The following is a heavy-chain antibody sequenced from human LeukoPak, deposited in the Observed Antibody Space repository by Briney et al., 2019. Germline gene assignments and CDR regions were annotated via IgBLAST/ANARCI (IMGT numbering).Heavy chain of an antibody. CDR1: GGSISSYY. CDR3: ARDQRWSGYDSGWSWFDP. CDR2: IYTSGST. J-gene: IGHJ5*02. D-gene: IGHD5-12*01. V-gene: IGHV4-4*07. Sequence: SETLSLTCTVSGGSISSYYWSWIRQPAGKGLEWIGRIYTSGSTNYNPSLTSRVTMSVDTSKNQFSLKLSSVTAAETAVYYCARDQRWSGYDSGWSWFDPWGQGTLVTVSS.